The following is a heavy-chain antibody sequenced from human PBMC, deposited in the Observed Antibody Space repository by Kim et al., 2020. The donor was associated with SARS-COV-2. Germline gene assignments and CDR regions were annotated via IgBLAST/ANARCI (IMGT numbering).Heavy chain of an antibody. CDR1: GGSISSSSYY. V-gene: IGHV4-39*01. Sequence: SETLSLTCTVSGGSISSSSYYWGWIRQHPGKGLEWIGSIYYSGSTYYNPSLKSRVTISVDTSKNQFSLKLSSVTAADTAVYYCARVFPPWYYYYDSSGPMGEDVWGQGTTVTVSS. CDR3: ARVFPPWYYYYDSSGPMGEDV. D-gene: IGHD3-22*01. CDR2: IYYSGST. J-gene: IGHJ6*02.